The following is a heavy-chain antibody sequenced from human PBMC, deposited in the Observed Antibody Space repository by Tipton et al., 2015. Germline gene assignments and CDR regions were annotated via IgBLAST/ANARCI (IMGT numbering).Heavy chain of an antibody. CDR3: ASFGIYDSSGDYYFDY. Sequence: TLSLTCTVSGGAITPHYWTWIRQTPGKGLEWIGYIYYSGSTNYNPSLKSLVTISVDTSKNQFSLRLSSVTAADTAVYYCASFGIYDSSGDYYFDYWGQGALVTVSS. CDR2: IYYSGST. CDR1: GGAITPHY. J-gene: IGHJ4*02. D-gene: IGHD3-22*01. V-gene: IGHV4-59*11.